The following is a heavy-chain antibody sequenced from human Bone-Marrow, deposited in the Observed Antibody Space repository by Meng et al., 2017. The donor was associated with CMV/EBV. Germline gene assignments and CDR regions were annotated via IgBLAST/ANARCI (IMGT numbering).Heavy chain of an antibody. CDR1: GGSISSYY. J-gene: IGHJ6*02. V-gene: IGHV4-59*01. D-gene: IGHD1-7*01. Sequence: SEPLSLTCTVSGGSISSYYWSWIRQPPGKGLEWIGYIYYSGSTNYNPSLKSRVTISVDTSKNQFSLKLSSVTAADTAVYYCARDRPYNWNYVDVWGQGTTVTVSS. CDR2: IYYSGST. CDR3: ARDRPYNWNYVDV.